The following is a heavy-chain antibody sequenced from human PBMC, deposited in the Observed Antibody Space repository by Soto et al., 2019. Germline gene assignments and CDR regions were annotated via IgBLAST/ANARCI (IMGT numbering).Heavy chain of an antibody. V-gene: IGHV4-59*01. D-gene: IGHD3-10*01. CDR1: GGSISSYY. Sequence: QVQLQESGPGLVKPSETLSLTCTVSGGSISSYYWSWIRQPPGKGLEWIGYIYYSGSTNYNPSLKSRVPISVDTSKNQFSRKLSSVTAADTAVYYCARESLTYGSGGGMDVWGQGTTVTVSS. CDR2: IYYSGST. J-gene: IGHJ6*02. CDR3: ARESLTYGSGGGMDV.